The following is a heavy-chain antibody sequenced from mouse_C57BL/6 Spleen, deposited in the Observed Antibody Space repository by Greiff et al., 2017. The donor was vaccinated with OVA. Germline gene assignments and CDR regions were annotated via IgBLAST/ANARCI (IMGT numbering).Heavy chain of an antibody. CDR1: GYSFTSYY. V-gene: IGHV1-66*01. CDR2: IYPGSGNT. Sequence: QVQLKESGPELVKPGASVKISCKASGYSFTSYYIHWVKQRPGQGLEWIGWIYPGSGNTKYNEKFKGKATLTADTSSSTAYMQLSSLTSEDSAVYCCARCGSNYAHWYFDVWGTGTTVTVSS. D-gene: IGHD1-1*01. CDR3: ARCGSNYAHWYFDV. J-gene: IGHJ1*03.